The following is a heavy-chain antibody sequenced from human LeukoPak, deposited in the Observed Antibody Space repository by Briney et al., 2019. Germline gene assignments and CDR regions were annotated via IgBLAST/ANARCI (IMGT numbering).Heavy chain of an antibody. V-gene: IGHV3-49*04. Sequence: GGSLRLSCTGSGFTIGDYGMSWVRQAPGKGLEWVGFIRSKTYSGTTEYAASVRGRFTISRNESKSIAYLQMNSLKTEDTAVYYCARVDTHRGCYYYYMDVWGKGTTVTVS. D-gene: IGHD3-10*01. CDR2: IRSKTYSGTT. CDR1: GFTIGDYG. CDR3: ARVDTHRGCYYYYMDV. J-gene: IGHJ6*03.